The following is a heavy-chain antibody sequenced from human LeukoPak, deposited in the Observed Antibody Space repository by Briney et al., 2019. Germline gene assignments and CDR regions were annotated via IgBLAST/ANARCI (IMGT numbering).Heavy chain of an antibody. CDR3: ARGGAARPDY. CDR1: GFIFNDYG. J-gene: IGHJ4*02. V-gene: IGHV3-48*01. Sequence: GGSLRLSCAASGFIFNDYGMDWVRQTPGKGLEWVSYISSTSRIIDYADSVRGRFTISRDNAKNSLYLQMNSLRAEDAAVYYYARGGAARPDYWGQGTLLTVSS. D-gene: IGHD6-6*01. CDR2: ISSTSRII.